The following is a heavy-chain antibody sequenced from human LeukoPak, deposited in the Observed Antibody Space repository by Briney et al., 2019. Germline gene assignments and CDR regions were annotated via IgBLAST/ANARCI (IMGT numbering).Heavy chain of an antibody. CDR2: ISASGGST. Sequence: QPGGSLILSCAASEFTFSSYAMQWVRQAPGKGLEWVSGISASGGSTWYADSVKGRFTISRDNSKNTLYLQMNSLRAEDTAVYYCAKYVSAKGPPYALDVWGQGTTVTVSS. CDR1: EFTFSSYA. D-gene: IGHD2/OR15-2a*01. J-gene: IGHJ6*02. V-gene: IGHV3-23*01. CDR3: AKYVSAKGPPYALDV.